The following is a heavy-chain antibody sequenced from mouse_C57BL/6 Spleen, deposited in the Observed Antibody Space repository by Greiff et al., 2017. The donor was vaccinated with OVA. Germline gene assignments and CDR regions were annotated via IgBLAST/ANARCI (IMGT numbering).Heavy chain of an antibody. CDR1: GYTFTDYY. Sequence: VQLEESGAELVRPGASVKLSCKASGYTFTDYYINWVKQRPGQGLEWIARIYPGSGNTYYNEKFKGKATLTAEKSSSTAYMQLSSLTSEDSAVYCCARGDWENWYFDYWGQGTTLTVSS. D-gene: IGHD4-1*01. J-gene: IGHJ2*01. V-gene: IGHV1-76*01. CDR3: ARGDWENWYFDY. CDR2: IYPGSGNT.